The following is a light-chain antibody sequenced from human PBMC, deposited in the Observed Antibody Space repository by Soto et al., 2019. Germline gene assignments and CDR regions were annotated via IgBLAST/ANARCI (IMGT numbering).Light chain of an antibody. CDR1: TSNIGCHS. CDR3: TAWDTSLTGHLV. CDR2: SND. J-gene: IGLJ2*01. Sequence: QSVLTQPPSASGAPGQTVTISCSGTTSNIGCHSVNWYRQLPGTAPKVVMFSNDERPSGVPDRFSGSKSGTSASLTITGLQSEDEADYYCTAWDTSLTGHLVFGGGTKLTVL. V-gene: IGLV1-44*01.